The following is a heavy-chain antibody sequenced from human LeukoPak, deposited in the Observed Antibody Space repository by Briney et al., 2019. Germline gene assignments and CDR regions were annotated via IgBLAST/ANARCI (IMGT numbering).Heavy chain of an antibody. D-gene: IGHD6-13*01. CDR2: IRSKAYGGTP. CDR1: GFTFGDYA. J-gene: IGHJ4*02. V-gene: IGHV3-49*04. Sequence: GGSLRLSCRASGFTFGDYALSWVRQAAGKGLEWVGFIRSKAYGGTPDYAASVKGRFTISRDDSKSIAYLQMSSLKTEDTAVYYCTRYIAAAGIYFDYWGQGTLLTVSS. CDR3: TRYIAAAGIYFDY.